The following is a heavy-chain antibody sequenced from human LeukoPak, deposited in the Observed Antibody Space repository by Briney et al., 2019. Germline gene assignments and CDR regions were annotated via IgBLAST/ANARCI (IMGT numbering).Heavy chain of an antibody. D-gene: IGHD3-16*02. V-gene: IGHV4-30-4*01. Sequence: SETLSLTCTVSGGSISSGDYYWSWIRQPPGKGLEWIGYIYYSGSTYYNPSLKSRVTISVDTSKNQFSLKLSSVTAADTAVYYCARGTYRYGTFDYWGQGTLVTVSS. CDR1: GGSISSGDYY. CDR2: IYYSGST. CDR3: ARGTYRYGTFDY. J-gene: IGHJ4*02.